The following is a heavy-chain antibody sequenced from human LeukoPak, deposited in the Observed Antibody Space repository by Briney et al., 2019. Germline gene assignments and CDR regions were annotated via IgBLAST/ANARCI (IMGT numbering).Heavy chain of an antibody. Sequence: GGSLRLSCAASGFTFSSYAMSWVRQAPGKGLEWVPAISGSGGSTYYADSVKGRFTISRDNSKNTLYLQMNSLRAEDTAVYYCANPVSGAFDIWGQGTMVTVSS. J-gene: IGHJ3*02. D-gene: IGHD4-4*01. CDR2: ISGSGGST. CDR1: GFTFSSYA. CDR3: ANPVSGAFDI. V-gene: IGHV3-23*01.